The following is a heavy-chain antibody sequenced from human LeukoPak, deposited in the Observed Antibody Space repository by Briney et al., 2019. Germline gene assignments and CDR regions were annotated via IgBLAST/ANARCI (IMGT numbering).Heavy chain of an antibody. J-gene: IGHJ6*03. CDR2: IHYSGST. CDR3: VRVPTTVDNYYMDV. D-gene: IGHD4-11*01. Sequence: PSETLSLTCSVSGGSISSYYWSWIRQPPGKGLECIGYIHYSGSTNYNPSLKSRVTISVDTSKNQFSLKLSSVTAADTAVYYCVRVPTTVDNYYMDVWGKGTTVTVSS. V-gene: IGHV4-59*08. CDR1: GGSISSYY.